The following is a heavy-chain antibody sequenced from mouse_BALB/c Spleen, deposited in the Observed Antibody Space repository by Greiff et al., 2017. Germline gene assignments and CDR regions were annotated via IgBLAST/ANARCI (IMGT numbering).Heavy chain of an antibody. CDR3: AREHYGSSYGFDY. J-gene: IGHJ2*01. D-gene: IGHD1-1*01. V-gene: IGHV3-6*02. CDR1: GYSITSGYY. CDR2: ISYDGSN. Sequence: ESGPGLVKPSQSLSLTCSVTGYSITSGYYWNWIRQFPGNKLEWMGYISYDGSNNYNPSLKNRISITRDTSKNQFFLKLNSVTTEDTATYYCAREHYGSSYGFDYWGQGTTLTVSS.